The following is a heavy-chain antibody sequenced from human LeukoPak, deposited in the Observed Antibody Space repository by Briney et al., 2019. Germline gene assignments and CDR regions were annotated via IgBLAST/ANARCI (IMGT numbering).Heavy chain of an antibody. V-gene: IGHV3-7*04. Sequence: GGSLRLSCAASGFTFSSYWMSWVRQAPGKGLEWVANIKPDGSEKYYVDSVKGRFTISRDNAKKSVHLQMNSLRVEDTAVYYCARAVVVDYWGQGTLVTVSS. CDR2: IKPDGSEK. CDR3: ARAVVVDY. J-gene: IGHJ4*02. CDR1: GFTFSSYW.